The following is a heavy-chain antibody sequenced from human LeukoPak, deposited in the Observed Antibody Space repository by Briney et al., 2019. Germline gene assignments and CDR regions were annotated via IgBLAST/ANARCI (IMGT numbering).Heavy chain of an antibody. D-gene: IGHD6-19*01. CDR2: IYSGGST. V-gene: IGHV3-53*01. CDR1: GFGVSVNY. CDR3: ARDFPGIAVAGTRPLDY. J-gene: IGHJ4*02. Sequence: GGSLRLSCAASGFGVSVNYMSWVRQAPGKGLEWVSVIYSGGSTYYADSVKGRFTISRDNSKNTLYLQMNSLRAEDTAVYYCARDFPGIAVAGTRPLDYWGQGTLVTVSS.